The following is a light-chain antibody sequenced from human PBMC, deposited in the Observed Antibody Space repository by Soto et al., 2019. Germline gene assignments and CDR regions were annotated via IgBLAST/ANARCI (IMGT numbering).Light chain of an antibody. Sequence: DIQMTQSPSSLSASVGDRVTITCRATRSINTFVSWYQQKPGKAPKLLMYTATSLQSGVPSRFSGRGSGTEFTLTISSLQPEDLATYYYQQSYSPSITFGPGTKVDIK. CDR3: QQSYSPSIT. V-gene: IGKV1-39*01. CDR2: TAT. J-gene: IGKJ3*01. CDR1: RSINTF.